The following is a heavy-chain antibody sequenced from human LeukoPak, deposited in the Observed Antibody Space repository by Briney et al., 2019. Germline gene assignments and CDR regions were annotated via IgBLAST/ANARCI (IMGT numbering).Heavy chain of an antibody. CDR2: ISYDGSNK. V-gene: IGHV3-30*18. CDR1: GSTFSSYG. J-gene: IGHJ4*02. Sequence: GGSLRLSCAASGSTFSSYGMHWVRQAPGKGLEWVAVISYDGSNKYYADSVKGRFTISRDNSKNTLYLQMNSLRAEDTAVYYCAKFGGGSSTSFDYWGQGTLVTVSS. CDR3: AKFGGGSSTSFDY. D-gene: IGHD2-2*01.